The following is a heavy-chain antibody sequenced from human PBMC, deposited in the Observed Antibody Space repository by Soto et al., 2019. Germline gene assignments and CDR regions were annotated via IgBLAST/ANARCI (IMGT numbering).Heavy chain of an antibody. CDR3: ARTWAGGYCSGGSCYSEGAFDI. Sequence: ASVKVSCKASGYTFTSYGISWVRQAPGQGLEWMGWISAYNGNTNYAQKLQGRVTMTTDTSTSTAYMELRSLRSDDTAVYYCARTWAGGYCSGGSCYSEGAFDIWGLGTMVTVSS. V-gene: IGHV1-18*01. CDR2: ISAYNGNT. J-gene: IGHJ3*02. CDR1: GYTFTSYG. D-gene: IGHD2-15*01.